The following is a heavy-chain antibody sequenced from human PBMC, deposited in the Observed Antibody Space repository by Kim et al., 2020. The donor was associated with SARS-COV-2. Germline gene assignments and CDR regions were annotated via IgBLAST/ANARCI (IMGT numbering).Heavy chain of an antibody. Sequence: SETLSLTCAVYGGSFSGYYWSWIRQPPGKGLEWIGEINHSGSTNYNPSLKSRVTISVDTSKNQFSLKLSSVTAADTAVYYCARANNHITMVRGVIIIFDYWGQGTLVTVSS. D-gene: IGHD3-10*01. CDR1: GGSFSGYY. V-gene: IGHV4-34*01. CDR3: ARANNHITMVRGVIIIFDY. J-gene: IGHJ4*02. CDR2: INHSGST.